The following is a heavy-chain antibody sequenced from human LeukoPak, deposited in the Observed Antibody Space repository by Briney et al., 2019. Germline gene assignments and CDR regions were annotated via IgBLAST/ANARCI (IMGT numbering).Heavy chain of an antibody. CDR2: ISYDGSNK. V-gene: IGHV3-30-3*01. J-gene: IGHJ4*02. CDR3: GRGYPYYFDH. Sequence: GGSLRLSCAASGFTFSSYAMHWVRQAPGKGLEWVAVISYDGSNKYYADPVKGRFTISRDNSKNTLYLQMNSLRAEDTAVYFCGRGYPYYFDHWGQGTLVTVSS. CDR1: GFTFSSYA. D-gene: IGHD3-22*01.